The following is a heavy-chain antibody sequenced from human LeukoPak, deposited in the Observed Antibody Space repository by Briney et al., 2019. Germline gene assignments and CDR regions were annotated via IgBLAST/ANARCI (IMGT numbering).Heavy chain of an antibody. J-gene: IGHJ2*01. D-gene: IGHD3-10*01. Sequence: SQTLSLTCTVSGGSISSGDYYWSWIRQPPGKGLEWIGYIYYSGSTYYNPSLKSRVTISVDTSKNQFSLKLSPVTAADTAVYYCARDFPPGATGYWYFDLWGRGTLVTVSS. CDR2: IYYSGST. CDR1: GGSISSGDYY. V-gene: IGHV4-30-4*01. CDR3: ARDFPPGATGYWYFDL.